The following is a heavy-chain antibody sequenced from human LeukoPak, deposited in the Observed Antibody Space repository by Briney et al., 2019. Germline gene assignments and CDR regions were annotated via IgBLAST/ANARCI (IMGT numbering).Heavy chain of an antibody. CDR2: ISYDGSNK. CDR3: ARDLQYQLLFIYYYYGMDV. J-gene: IGHJ6*02. Sequence: AGGPLRLSCAASGFTFSSYAMHWVRQAPGKGLEWVAVISYDGSNKYYADSVKGRFTISRDNSKNTLYLQMNSLRAEDTAVYYCARDLQYQLLFIYYYYGMDVWGQGTTVTVSS. V-gene: IGHV3-30-3*01. CDR1: GFTFSSYA. D-gene: IGHD2-2*01.